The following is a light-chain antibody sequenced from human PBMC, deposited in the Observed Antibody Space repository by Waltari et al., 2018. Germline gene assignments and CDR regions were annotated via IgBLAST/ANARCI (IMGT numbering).Light chain of an antibody. CDR2: LAS. CDR3: QHFSRSLT. CDR1: QSISTY. J-gene: IGKJ1*01. V-gene: IGKV1-39*01. Sequence: DIQMTQSPSSLSASVGDRVTITCRASQSISTYLNWYQQRPGKAPKLLIYLASSLQSGAPSRFSGSGSGTDFTLTISRLEPEDFAVYYCQHFSRSLTFGQGTKVEIK.